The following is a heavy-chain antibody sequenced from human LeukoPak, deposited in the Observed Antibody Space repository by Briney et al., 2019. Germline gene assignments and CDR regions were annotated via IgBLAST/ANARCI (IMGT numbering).Heavy chain of an antibody. CDR2: INPNSGGT. CDR3: ARDSHYYDSSGYYSGIANAFDI. Sequence: ASMKVSCKASGYTFTGYYMHWVRQAPGQGLEWMGWINPNSGGTNYAQKFQGRVTMTRDTSISTAYMELSRLRSDDTAVYYCARDSHYYDSSGYYSGIANAFDIWGQGTMVTVSS. J-gene: IGHJ3*02. V-gene: IGHV1-2*02. D-gene: IGHD3-22*01. CDR1: GYTFTGYY.